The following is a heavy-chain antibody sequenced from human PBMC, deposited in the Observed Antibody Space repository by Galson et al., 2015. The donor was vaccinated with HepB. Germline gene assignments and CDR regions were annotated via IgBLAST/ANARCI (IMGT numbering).Heavy chain of an antibody. V-gene: IGHV3-30*18. CDR1: GFTFSSYG. CDR2: ISYDGSNK. J-gene: IGHJ4*02. Sequence: SLRLSCAASGFTFSSYGMHWVRQAPGKGLEWVAVISYDGSNKYYADSVKDRFTISRDNSKNTLYLQMNSLRAEDTAVYYCAKDRVLRQLLGSEFDYWGQGTLVTVSS. D-gene: IGHD2-2*01. CDR3: AKDRVLRQLLGSEFDY.